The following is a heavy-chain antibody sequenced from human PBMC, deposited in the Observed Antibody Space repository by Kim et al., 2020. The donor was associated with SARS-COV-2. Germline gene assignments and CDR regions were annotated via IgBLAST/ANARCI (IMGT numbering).Heavy chain of an antibody. J-gene: IGHJ2*01. CDR2: IGTAGDT. D-gene: IGHD1-7*01. CDR3: ARGGYNWNYFLAWYFDL. V-gene: IGHV3-13*04. Sequence: GGSLRLSCAASGFTFSSYDMHWVRQATGKGLEWVSAIGTAGDTYYPGSVKGRFTISRENAKNSLYLQMNSLRAGDTALYYCARGGYNWNYFLAWYFDLWGPGTLVTVSS. CDR1: GFTFSSYD.